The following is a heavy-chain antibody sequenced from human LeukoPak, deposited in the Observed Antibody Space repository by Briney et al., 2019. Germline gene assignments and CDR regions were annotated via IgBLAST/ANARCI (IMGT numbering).Heavy chain of an antibody. J-gene: IGHJ6*03. CDR1: GFTFSSYA. Sequence: GGSLRLSCAASGFTFSSYAMSWVRQAPGKGLEWVGFIRSKAYGGTTEYAASVKGRFTISRDDSKSIAYLQMNSLKTEDTAVYYCTRDRLHPTSVGYYYYYYMDVWGKGTTVTVSS. CDR2: IRSKAYGGTT. CDR3: TRDRLHPTSVGYYYYYYMDV. V-gene: IGHV3-49*04. D-gene: IGHD4-23*01.